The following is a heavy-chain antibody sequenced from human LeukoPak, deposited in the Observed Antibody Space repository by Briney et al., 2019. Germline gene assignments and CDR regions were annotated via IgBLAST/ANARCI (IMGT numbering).Heavy chain of an antibody. V-gene: IGHV3-64*01. CDR1: GFTFTNYA. J-gene: IGHJ4*02. CDR3: ARGLYCGGDCSLPHY. CDR2: ISSNGGST. D-gene: IGHD2-21*02. Sequence: PGGSLRLSCAASGFTFTNYAMHWVRQAPGKGLEYVSAISSNGGSTYYANSVKGRFTISRDNSKNTLYLQMGSLRAEDMAVYYCARGLYCGGDCSLPHYWGQGTLVTVSS.